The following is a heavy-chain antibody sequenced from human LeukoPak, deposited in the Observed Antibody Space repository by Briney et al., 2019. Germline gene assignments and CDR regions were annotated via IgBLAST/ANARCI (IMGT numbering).Heavy chain of an antibody. V-gene: IGHV4-59*01. J-gene: IGHJ5*02. CDR1: GGSISSYY. D-gene: IGHD3-3*01. CDR3: ARAYYGDFWSGYPNWFDP. Sequence: KPSETLSLTCTVSGGSISSYYWSWIRQPPGKGLEWIGYTYYSGSTNYNPSLKSRVTISVDTSKNQFSLKLSSVTAADTAVYYCARAYYGDFWSGYPNWFDPWGQGTLVTVSS. CDR2: TYYSGST.